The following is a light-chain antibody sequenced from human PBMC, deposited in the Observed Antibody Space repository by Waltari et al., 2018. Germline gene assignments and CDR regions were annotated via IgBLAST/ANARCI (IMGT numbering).Light chain of an antibody. CDR2: KDN. Sequence: SYELTQPPSVSVSPGQTARITCSGDALPKQYAYWYQQKPGQAPVLVIHKDNERPSGIPERVSGSSSETTVTLTISGVQAEDEADYYCQSADSSGTYKVFGTGTKVTVL. J-gene: IGLJ1*01. V-gene: IGLV3-25*03. CDR3: QSADSSGTYKV. CDR1: ALPKQY.